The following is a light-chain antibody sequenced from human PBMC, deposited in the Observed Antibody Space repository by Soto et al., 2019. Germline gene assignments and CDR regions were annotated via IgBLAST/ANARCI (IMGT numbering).Light chain of an antibody. CDR2: LGS. V-gene: IGKV2-28*01. Sequence: DLVMTQSPLYLPVTPGEPASNSCRSSHNLLHSNGYIYLDWYLQTPGQSPQXLIYLGSNRASGVPDRFSGSASGTDFTLQISRVEAEDVGIYYCMQTLQTPTFGQGTKVDIK. CDR3: MQTLQTPT. J-gene: IGKJ1*01. CDR1: HNLLHSNGYIY.